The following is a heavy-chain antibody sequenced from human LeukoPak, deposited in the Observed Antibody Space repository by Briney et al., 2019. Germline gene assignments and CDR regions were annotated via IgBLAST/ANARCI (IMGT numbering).Heavy chain of an antibody. J-gene: IGHJ4*02. D-gene: IGHD6-19*01. CDR2: INDDGRST. CDR1: GFTFSTFW. CDR3: AGGRGWLIDY. Sequence: PGGSLRLSCAASGFTFSTFWMHWVRQAPGKGLVWVASINDDGRSTAYADSVKGRFTISRDNAKNSAYLQMNSLRVEDTALYYCAGGRGWLIDYWGQRTLVTPSS. V-gene: IGHV3-74*01.